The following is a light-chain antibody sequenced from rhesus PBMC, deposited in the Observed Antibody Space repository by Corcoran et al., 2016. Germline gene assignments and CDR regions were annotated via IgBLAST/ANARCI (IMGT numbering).Light chain of an antibody. CDR2: DTS. V-gene: IGLV7-88*01. CDR1: AGAVTGSHY. J-gene: IGLJ1*01. Sequence: QAVVTQEPSLTVSPGGTVTLTCGSSAGAVTGSHYPYWFQQKPGQAPRTLIYDTSNKLSWTPARFSGSLLGGKAALTLSGAQPEDEAEYYCWLLYSGAYIFGAGTRLTVL. CDR3: WLLYSGAYI.